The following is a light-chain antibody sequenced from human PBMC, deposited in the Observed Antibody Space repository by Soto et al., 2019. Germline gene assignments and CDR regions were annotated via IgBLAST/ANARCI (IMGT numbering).Light chain of an antibody. J-gene: IGKJ1*01. CDR2: GAS. CDR1: QSVVTN. Sequence: EIVFTESPATLSLSPGERATLSCRASQSVVTNLAWYQQRPGQAPRLLIYGASKRAIGLPARFSGSGSGTEFTLTITSLQSEDFAVYYCQQYNNWPQTFGQGTKVDI. CDR3: QQYNNWPQT. V-gene: IGKV3-15*01.